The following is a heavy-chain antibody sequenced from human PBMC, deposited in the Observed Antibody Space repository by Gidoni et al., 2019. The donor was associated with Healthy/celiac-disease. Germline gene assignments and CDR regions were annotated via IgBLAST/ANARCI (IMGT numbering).Heavy chain of an antibody. V-gene: IGHV3-23*01. Sequence: EVQLLESGGGLVQPGGSLRLSCAASGFTFSSYAMSWVRQAPGTGLEWVSAISGSGGSTYYADSVKGRFTISRDNSKNTLYLQMNSLRAEDTAVYYCAALDYYDSSGSEGDYWGQGTLVTVSS. CDR3: AALDYYDSSGSEGDY. J-gene: IGHJ4*02. D-gene: IGHD3-22*01. CDR2: ISGSGGST. CDR1: GFTFSSYA.